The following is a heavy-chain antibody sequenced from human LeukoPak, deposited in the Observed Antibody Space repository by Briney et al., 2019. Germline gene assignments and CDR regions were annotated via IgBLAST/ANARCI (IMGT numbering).Heavy chain of an antibody. CDR3: AKEKGAPAGLFDS. CDR2: IRYDGRNK. V-gene: IGHV3-30*02. Sequence: PGGSLRLSCAASGFTLTSYGMHWVRQAPGKGLQWVAFIRYDGRNKYYGDSGKGRFTISRDNSKNTLFLQMNSLRPEDTAVYCCAKEKGAPAGLFDSWGQGTLVTVSS. D-gene: IGHD6-13*01. CDR1: GFTLTSYG. J-gene: IGHJ4*02.